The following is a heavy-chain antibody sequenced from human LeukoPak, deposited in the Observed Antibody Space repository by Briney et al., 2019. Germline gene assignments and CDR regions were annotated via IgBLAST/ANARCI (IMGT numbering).Heavy chain of an antibody. Sequence: PGRSLRLSCAASGFTFSSYGMHWVRQAPGKGLEWVAVISDDGSNKYYADSVKGRFTISRDNSKNTLYLQMNSLRAEETAVYYCAKDPSGTNDYWGQGTLVTVSS. V-gene: IGHV3-30*18. CDR1: GFTFSSYG. CDR3: AKDPSGTNDY. CDR2: ISDDGSNK. D-gene: IGHD1-26*01. J-gene: IGHJ4*02.